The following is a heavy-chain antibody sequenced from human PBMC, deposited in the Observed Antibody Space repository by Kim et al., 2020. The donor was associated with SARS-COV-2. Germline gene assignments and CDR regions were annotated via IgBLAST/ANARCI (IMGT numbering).Heavy chain of an antibody. V-gene: IGHV3-23*01. Sequence: GGSLRLSCAASGFTFSSYAMSWVRQAPGKGLEWVSAISGSGGSTYYADSVKGRFTISRDNSKNTLYLQMNSLRAEDTAVYYCAKEYSSSLYYYYYYGMDVWGQGTTVTVSS. D-gene: IGHD6-6*01. J-gene: IGHJ6*02. CDR2: ISGSGGST. CDR3: AKEYSSSLYYYYYYGMDV. CDR1: GFTFSSYA.